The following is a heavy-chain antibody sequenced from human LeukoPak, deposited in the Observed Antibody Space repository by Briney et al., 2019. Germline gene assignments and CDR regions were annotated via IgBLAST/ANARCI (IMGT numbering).Heavy chain of an antibody. CDR1: GFTVSSNY. CDR2: IYSGGST. J-gene: IGHJ6*02. V-gene: IGHV3-53*05. CDR3: ARAEAPSITMIVVVIPYYYYGMDV. D-gene: IGHD3-22*01. Sequence: GGSLRLSCAASGFTVSSNYMSWVRQAPGKGLEWVSVIYSGGSTYYADSVKGRFSISRDNSKNTLYLQMNSLRAEDTAVYYCARAEAPSITMIVVVIPYYYYGMDVWGQGTTVTVSS.